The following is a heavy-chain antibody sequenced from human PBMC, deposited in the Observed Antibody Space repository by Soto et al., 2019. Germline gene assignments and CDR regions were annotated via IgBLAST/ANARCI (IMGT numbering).Heavy chain of an antibody. CDR2: MHYSGST. V-gene: IGHV4-30-4*01. CDR3: ASDSGSGSL. Sequence: QVQLQESGPGLVKASQTLSLTCTVSGGSVNNNDYYWSWIRQPPGKGLEWIGNMHYSGSTGYNPSLRSRVSMSVATSKNHFSLKMNSVTPADTAVYYCASDSGSGSLWGQGTLVTVSS. J-gene: IGHJ1*01. CDR1: GGSVNNNDYY. D-gene: IGHD1-26*01.